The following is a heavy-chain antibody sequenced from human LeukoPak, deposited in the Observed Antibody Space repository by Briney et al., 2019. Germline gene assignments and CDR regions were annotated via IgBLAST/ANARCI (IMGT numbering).Heavy chain of an antibody. CDR3: ARGGYYDSSGYYSFDY. CDR2: IYYSGST. Sequence: SETLSLTCTVSGGSISSSSYYWGWIRQPPGKGLEWIGSIYYSGSTYYNPSLKSRVTMSVDTSKNQFSLKLSSVTAADTAVYYCARGGYYDSSGYYSFDYWGQGTLVTVSS. D-gene: IGHD3-22*01. V-gene: IGHV4-39*07. J-gene: IGHJ4*02. CDR1: GGSISSSSYY.